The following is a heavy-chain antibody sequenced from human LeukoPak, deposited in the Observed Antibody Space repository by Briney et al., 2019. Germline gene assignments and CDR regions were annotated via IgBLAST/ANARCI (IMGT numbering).Heavy chain of an antibody. J-gene: IGHJ4*02. D-gene: IGHD5-18*01. CDR3: ARGRGYIYGYDY. CDR1: GFTFSSYG. V-gene: IGHV3-64*01. Sequence: PGGSLRLSCAASGFTFSSYGMHWVRQAPGKGLEYVSHISTNGGSTYYAISVKGRFTISRDNSKNTLYLHMGSLRAEDMAVYYCARGRGYIYGYDYWGQGTLVTVSS. CDR2: ISTNGGST.